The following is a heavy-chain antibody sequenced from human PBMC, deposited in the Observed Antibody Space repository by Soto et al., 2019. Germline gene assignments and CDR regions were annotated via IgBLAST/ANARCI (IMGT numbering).Heavy chain of an antibody. CDR1: GFTFSNMW. Sequence: VGSLRLSCTASGFTFSNMWMSWVRQAPGKGLEWVGRIKDKTDGGTTDYAAPVKGRFAISRDDSKSRLYLQMNSLKTDDTAVYYCTTGHYWGQGTLVTVSS. CDR2: IKDKTDGGTT. J-gene: IGHJ4*02. CDR3: TTGHY. V-gene: IGHV3-15*01.